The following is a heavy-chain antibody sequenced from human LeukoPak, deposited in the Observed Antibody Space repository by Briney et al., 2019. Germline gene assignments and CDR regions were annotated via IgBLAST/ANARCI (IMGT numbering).Heavy chain of an antibody. Sequence: SETLSLTCTVSGGSISSGGYYWSWIRQHPGKGLEWIGYIYYSGSTYYNPSLKSRVTISVDTSKNQLSLKLSSVTAADTAVYYCARGGGDVGYFDYWGQGTLVTVSS. CDR3: ARGGGDVGYFDY. CDR1: GGSISSGGYY. CDR2: IYYSGST. J-gene: IGHJ4*02. D-gene: IGHD4-17*01. V-gene: IGHV4-31*03.